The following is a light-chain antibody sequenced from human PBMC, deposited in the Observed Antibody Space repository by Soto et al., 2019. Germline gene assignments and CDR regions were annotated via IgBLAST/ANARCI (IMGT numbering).Light chain of an antibody. CDR1: QSITSGF. Sequence: ELLLTQSPATLSLSPGERAPLPCRASQSITSGFLAWYQLKPGQAPRLLIFGASDTATGIPGRFSGSGSGTDFTLTISRLEPDDFAVYYCQQYHMSPFTFGQGTRLEIK. CDR3: QQYHMSPFT. CDR2: GAS. V-gene: IGKV3-20*01. J-gene: IGKJ5*01.